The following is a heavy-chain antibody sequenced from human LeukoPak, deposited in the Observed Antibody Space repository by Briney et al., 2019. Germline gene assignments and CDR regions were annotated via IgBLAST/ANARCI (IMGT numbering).Heavy chain of an antibody. J-gene: IGHJ3*02. CDR3: ARDVHYYDSSGYYFEGWATWAFDI. D-gene: IGHD3-22*01. Sequence: ASVKVSCKASGYTFTSYGISWVRQAPGQGLEWMGWISAYNGNTNYAQKLQGRVTMTTDTSTSTAYMELSSLRSDDTAVYYCARDVHYYDSSGYYFEGWATWAFDIWGQGTMVTVSS. CDR2: ISAYNGNT. CDR1: GYTFTSYG. V-gene: IGHV1-18*01.